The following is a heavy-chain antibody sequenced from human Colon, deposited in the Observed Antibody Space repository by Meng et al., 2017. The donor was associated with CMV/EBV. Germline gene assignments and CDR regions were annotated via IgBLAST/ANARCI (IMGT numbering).Heavy chain of an antibody. V-gene: IGHV1-46*01. CDR3: ARIPCSGASCSLYFDY. J-gene: IGHJ4*02. CDR2: IDPSGGIT. Sequence: GYTFTTSYMHWVRQATGQGLEWMGIIDPSGGITTYAQKFQGRVTMTSDTSTSTVYLQLHSLTSEDTAVYYCARIPCSGASCSLYFDYWGQGTLVTVSS. D-gene: IGHD2-2*01. CDR1: GYTFTTSY.